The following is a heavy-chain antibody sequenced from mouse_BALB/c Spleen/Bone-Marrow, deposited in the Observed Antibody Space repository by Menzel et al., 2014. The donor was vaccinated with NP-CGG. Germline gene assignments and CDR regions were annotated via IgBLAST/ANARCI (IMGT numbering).Heavy chain of an antibody. J-gene: IGHJ2*01. CDR1: GFTFXSYG. D-gene: IGHD2-1*01. Sequence: DVMLVESGGGLVQPGGSLKLSCAASGFTFXSYGMSWVRQTPDKRLELVATINSNGGSTYYPDSVKGRFTISRDTAKNTLYLQMSSLKSEETAMYYCVRGNYGNYVDYFDFWGQGTTLTVSS. V-gene: IGHV5-6-3*01. CDR2: INSNGGST. CDR3: VRGNYGNYVDYFDF.